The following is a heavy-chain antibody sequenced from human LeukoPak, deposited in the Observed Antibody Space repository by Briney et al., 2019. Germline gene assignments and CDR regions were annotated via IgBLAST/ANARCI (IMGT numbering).Heavy chain of an antibody. V-gene: IGHV3-7*01. CDR1: GCTFSSYW. CDR3: ASLSHKYYFDY. J-gene: IGHJ4*02. Sequence: PGGSLRLSCAASGCTFSSYWMSWVRQAPGKGLEWVAYIKQDGSEKYYVDSVKGRFTISRDNAKISLYLQMNSLRAEDTAVYCCASLSHKYYFDYWGQGTLVTVSS. D-gene: IGHD5/OR15-5a*01. CDR2: IKQDGSEK.